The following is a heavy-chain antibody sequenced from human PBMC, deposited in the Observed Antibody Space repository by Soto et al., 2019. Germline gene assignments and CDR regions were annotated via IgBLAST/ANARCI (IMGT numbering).Heavy chain of an antibody. J-gene: IGHJ4*02. Sequence: SMRHSCAASGLNFRSSWMHWVCQATEEGQEWVADIKCDGSEKYYVDSVKGRLTISRDSAKNSLYLQVNSLRAEDTAVYHCAKDTYFRDSSGYYVFDYWGPGTQVTVS. CDR2: IKCDGSEK. CDR3: AKDTYFRDSSGYYVFDY. D-gene: IGHD3-22*01. V-gene: IGHV3-7*01. CDR1: GLNFRSSW.